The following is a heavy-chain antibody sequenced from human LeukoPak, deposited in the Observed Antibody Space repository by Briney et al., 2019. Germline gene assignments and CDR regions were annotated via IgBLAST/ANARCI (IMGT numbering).Heavy chain of an antibody. CDR3: ATYVYLYTGALDI. CDR2: IHYSGST. Sequence: SETLSLTCTVSGASISSYYWSWIRQPPGKGLEWIGYIHYSGSTNYNPSLKSRVTISVDTSKNQFSLNLSSVTAADTAVYYCATYVYLYTGALDIWGQGTMVTVSS. J-gene: IGHJ3*02. D-gene: IGHD1-20*01. V-gene: IGHV4-59*01. CDR1: GASISSYY.